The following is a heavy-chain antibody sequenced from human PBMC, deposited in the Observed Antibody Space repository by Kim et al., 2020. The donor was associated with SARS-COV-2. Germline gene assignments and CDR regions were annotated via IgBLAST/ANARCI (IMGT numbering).Heavy chain of an antibody. V-gene: IGHV3-23*01. CDR2: ISGSGGST. J-gene: IGHJ4*02. D-gene: IGHD3-10*01. CDR3: AKEKPITMVRGVIIKDYFDY. Sequence: GGSLRLSCAASGFTFSSYAMSWVRQAPGKGLEWVSAISGSGGSTYYADSVKGRFTISRDNSKNTLYLQMNSLRAEDTAVYYCAKEKPITMVRGVIIKDYFDYWGQGTLVTVSS. CDR1: GFTFSSYA.